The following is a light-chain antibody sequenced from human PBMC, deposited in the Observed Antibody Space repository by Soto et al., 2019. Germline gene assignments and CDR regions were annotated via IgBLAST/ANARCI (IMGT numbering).Light chain of an antibody. CDR1: QSVSSN. Sequence: EIWMTQSPAALSVSPGERATLSCRASQSVSSNLAWYQQKPGQAPRLLIYGASTRATGIPARFSGSGSGTDFTLTISSLEPEDFATYYCQQSYSTPLTFGGGTKGDIK. CDR3: QQSYSTPLT. V-gene: IGKV3-15*01. CDR2: GAS. J-gene: IGKJ4*01.